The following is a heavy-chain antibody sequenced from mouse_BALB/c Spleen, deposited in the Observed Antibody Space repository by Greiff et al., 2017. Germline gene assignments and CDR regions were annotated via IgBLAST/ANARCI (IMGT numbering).Heavy chain of an antibody. CDR3: ARGFPYGSSPFGY. V-gene: IGHV14-3*02. CDR1: GFNIKDTY. J-gene: IGHJ2*01. CDR2: IDPANGNT. Sequence: EVKLMESGAELVKPGASVKLSCTASGFNIKDTYMHWVKQRPEQGLEWIGRIDPANGNTKYDPKFQGKATITADTSSNTAYLQLSSLTSEDTAVYYCARGFPYGSSPFGYWGQGTTLTVSS. D-gene: IGHD1-1*01.